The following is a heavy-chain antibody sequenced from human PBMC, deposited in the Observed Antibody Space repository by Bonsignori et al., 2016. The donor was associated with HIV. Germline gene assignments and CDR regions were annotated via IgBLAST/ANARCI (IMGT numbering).Heavy chain of an antibody. D-gene: IGHD6-19*01. CDR3: ARLTSGYSTGWYRVFDS. V-gene: IGHV4-61*03. CDR2: LDYRGST. J-gene: IGHJ4*02. Sequence: RQAPGKGLEWIGYLDYRGSTNYDPSFKSRVTISADTSKNHFSLKLSSVTPADTAIYYCARLTSGYSTGWYRVFDSWGQGALVTVSS.